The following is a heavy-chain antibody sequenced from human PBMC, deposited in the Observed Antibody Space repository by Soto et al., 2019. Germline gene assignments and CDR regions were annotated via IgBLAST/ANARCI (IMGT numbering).Heavy chain of an antibody. CDR2: INPGNGNT. J-gene: IGHJ4*02. CDR3: ARDLYCNRGVCYKQDY. V-gene: IGHV1-3*01. CDR1: GYTFIGYV. D-gene: IGHD2-8*01. Sequence: GASVKVSCKASGYTFIGYVMHWVRQAPGQRLEWMGWINPGNGNTKYSQKFQGRVTITRDTSASTAYMELSSLLSEDTAVYYCARDLYCNRGVCYKQDYWGQGTLVTVSS.